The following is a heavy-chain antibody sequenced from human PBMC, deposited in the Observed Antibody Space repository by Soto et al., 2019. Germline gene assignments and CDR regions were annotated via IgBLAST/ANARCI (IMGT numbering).Heavy chain of an antibody. J-gene: IGHJ5*02. CDR3: ARHGFYGDYSSNYFDP. CDR2: IYPSDSTA. CDR1: GYSFTNYW. V-gene: IGHV5-51*01. D-gene: IGHD4-17*01. Sequence: GESLKISCKGSGYSFTNYWNAWMRQMPGEGLEYMGIIYPSDSTARYSPSFQGQVTFSVAKSISTAYLQCNSLKASDTAMYYCARHGFYGDYSSNYFDPWGQGTLVTVSS.